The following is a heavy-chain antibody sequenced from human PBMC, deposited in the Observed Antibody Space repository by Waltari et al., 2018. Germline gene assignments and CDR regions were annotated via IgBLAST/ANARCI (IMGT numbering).Heavy chain of an antibody. CDR3: ARVGRGGRYMDV. J-gene: IGHJ6*03. Sequence: QLQLQESGPGLVKPSETLSLTCTVSDGSISSSSYYWGWIRQPPGKGLEWIGTISYSGSTYYNSSLKSRVTISVDTSKNQFSLKLNSVTAADTAVYYCARVGRGGRYMDVWGKGTTVTISS. V-gene: IGHV4-39*07. CDR1: DGSISSSSYY. D-gene: IGHD3-16*01. CDR2: ISYSGST.